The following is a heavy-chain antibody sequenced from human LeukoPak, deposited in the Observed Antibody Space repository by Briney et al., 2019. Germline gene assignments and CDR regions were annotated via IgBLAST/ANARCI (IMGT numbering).Heavy chain of an antibody. CDR2: IYSGGST. J-gene: IGHJ4*02. V-gene: IGHV3-53*01. CDR3: VRGDLRLPRSTPDC. CDR1: GFTFRNYT. D-gene: IGHD5/OR15-5a*01. Sequence: GGSLRLSCVASGFTFRNYTMSWVRQAPGKGLEWVSVIYSGGSTYYADSVKGRFTISRDNSKNTLYLQMNSLRAEDTAVYYCVRGDLRLPRSTPDCWGQGTLVTVSS.